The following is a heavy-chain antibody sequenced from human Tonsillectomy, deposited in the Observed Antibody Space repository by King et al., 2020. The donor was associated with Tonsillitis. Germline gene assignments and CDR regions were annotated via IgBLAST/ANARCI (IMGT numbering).Heavy chain of an antibody. CDR3: ARGGCSSCISDY. J-gene: IGHJ4*02. V-gene: IGHV3-53*01. D-gene: IGHD6-13*01. CDR1: GLTVSNDH. CDR2: ISGVGTT. Sequence: QLVQSGGGLIQPGGSLRLSCAASGLTVSNDHMSWVRQAPGKGLEWVSFISGVGTTYYADSVKGRFTISRDNSKNTPYLQMNSLRAEDTAVYFCARGGCSSCISDYWGQGTLVTVSS.